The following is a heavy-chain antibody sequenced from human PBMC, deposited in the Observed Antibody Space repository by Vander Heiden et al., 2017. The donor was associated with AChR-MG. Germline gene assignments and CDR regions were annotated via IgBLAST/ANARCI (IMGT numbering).Heavy chain of an antibody. CDR3: ARDRDSSGWYAFDI. V-gene: IGHV3-13*01. Sequence: EVQLVESGGGLVQPGGSLRLPCAASGFTFSSYDMHWVRQATGKGLEWVSAIGTAGDTYYPGSVKGRFTISRKNAKNSLYLQMNSLRAGDTAVYYCARDRDSSGWYAFDIWRQGTMVTVSS. D-gene: IGHD6-19*01. CDR2: IGTAGDT. CDR1: GFTFSSYD. J-gene: IGHJ3*02.